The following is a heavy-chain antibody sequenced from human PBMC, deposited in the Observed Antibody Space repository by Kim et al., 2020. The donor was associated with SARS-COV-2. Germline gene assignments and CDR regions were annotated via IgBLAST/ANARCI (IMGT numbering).Heavy chain of an antibody. D-gene: IGHD7-27*01. Sequence: QKFQGRVTITADESTSTAYMELSSLRSEDTAVYYCAVATLVTEEYWYFDLWGRGTLVTVSS. J-gene: IGHJ2*01. V-gene: IGHV1-69*01. CDR3: AVATLVTEEYWYFDL.